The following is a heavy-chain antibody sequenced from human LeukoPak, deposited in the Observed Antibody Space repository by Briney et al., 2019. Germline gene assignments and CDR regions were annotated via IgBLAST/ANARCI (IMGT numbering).Heavy chain of an antibody. CDR1: GGSFSGYY. D-gene: IGHD3-22*01. Sequence: SETLSLTCAVYGGSFSGYYWSWIRQPPGKGLEWIGEINHSGSTNYNPSLKSRVTISVDTSKNQFSLKLSSVTAADTAVYYCARILEGYYPHFDYWGQGTLVTVSS. CDR3: ARILEGYYPHFDY. V-gene: IGHV4-34*01. J-gene: IGHJ4*02. CDR2: INHSGST.